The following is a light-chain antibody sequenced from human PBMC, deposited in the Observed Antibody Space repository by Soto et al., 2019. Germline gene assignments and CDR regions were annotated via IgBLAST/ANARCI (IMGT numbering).Light chain of an antibody. CDR1: QSVSSN. Sequence: EIVMTQSPATLSVSPGERATLSCRASQSVSSNLAWYQQKPGQAPRLLIYDASTRATGIPARFSGSGSGTEFTLTISSVQSEDFATYYCQQYDSYSPTFGQGTKVEIK. V-gene: IGKV3-15*01. CDR2: DAS. CDR3: QQYDSYSPT. J-gene: IGKJ1*01.